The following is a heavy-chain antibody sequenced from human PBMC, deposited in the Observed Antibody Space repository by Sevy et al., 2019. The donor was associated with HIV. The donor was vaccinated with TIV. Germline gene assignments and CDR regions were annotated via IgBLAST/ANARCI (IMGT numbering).Heavy chain of an antibody. Sequence: GGSLRLSCPASGFTFSDYAMSWFRQAPGKGLEWVGFIRSKAYGGTTEYAASVKGRFTISRDDSKSIAYLQMNSLKTEDTAVYYCSRARDSSGYYYDWYDPWGQGTLVTVSS. V-gene: IGHV3-49*03. CDR2: IRSKAYGGTT. D-gene: IGHD3-22*01. CDR3: SRARDSSGYYYDWYDP. CDR1: GFTFSDYA. J-gene: IGHJ5*02.